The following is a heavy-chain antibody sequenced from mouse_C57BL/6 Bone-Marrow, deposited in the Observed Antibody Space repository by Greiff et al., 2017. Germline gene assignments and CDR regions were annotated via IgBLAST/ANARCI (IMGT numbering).Heavy chain of an antibody. D-gene: IGHD1-1*01. CDR2: IDPSDSYT. CDR3: ARNYYCSSFDY. J-gene: IGHJ2*01. V-gene: IGHV1-69*01. CDR1: GYTFTSYW. Sequence: VQLQQPGAELVMPGASVKLSCKASGYTFTSYWMHWVKQRPGQGLEWIGEIDPSDSYTNYNQKFKGKSTLTVDKYSSTAYMQLISLTSEDSAVYDCARNYYCSSFDYWGQGTTLTVSS.